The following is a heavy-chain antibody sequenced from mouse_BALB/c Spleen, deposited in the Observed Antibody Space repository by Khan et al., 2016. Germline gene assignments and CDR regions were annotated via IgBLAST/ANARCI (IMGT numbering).Heavy chain of an antibody. CDR2: ISYSGST. V-gene: IGHV3-2*02. D-gene: IGHD2-3*01. J-gene: IGHJ2*01. CDR1: GYSITSDYA. Sequence: EVQLQESGPGLVKPSQSLSLTCTVTGYSITSDYAWNWIRQFPGNKLEWMGYISYSGSTSYNPSLKSRISITRDTSKNQFFLQLNSVTTEDTATYYCARRIYDGYYLDYWGQGPTLTVSS. CDR3: ARRIYDGYYLDY.